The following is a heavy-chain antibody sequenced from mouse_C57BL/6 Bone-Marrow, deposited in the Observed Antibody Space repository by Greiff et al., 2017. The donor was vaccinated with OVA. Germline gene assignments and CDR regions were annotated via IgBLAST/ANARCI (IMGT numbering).Heavy chain of an antibody. CDR1: GYTFTSYW. CDR3: ARSPYYYGSSYPYAMDY. CDR2: IHPNSGST. Sequence: QVQLQQPGAELVKPGASVKLSCKASGYTFTSYWMHWVKQRPGQGLEWIGMIHPNSGSTNYNEKFKSKATLTVDNSSSTAYMQLSSLTSEDSAVYYCARSPYYYGSSYPYAMDYWGQGTSVTVSS. V-gene: IGHV1-64*01. J-gene: IGHJ4*01. D-gene: IGHD1-1*01.